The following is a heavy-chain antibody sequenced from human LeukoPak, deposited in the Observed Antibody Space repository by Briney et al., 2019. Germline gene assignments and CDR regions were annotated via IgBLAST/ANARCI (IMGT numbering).Heavy chain of an antibody. Sequence: PGRSLRLSCAASGFTFSNYAMPWVRQAPGKGLEWVAVISYDGSNKYYADSVKGRFTISRDNSKNTLYLQMSSLRAEDTAVYYCARGNFDWLQISNWFDPWGQGTLVTVSS. CDR2: ISYDGSNK. CDR3: ARGNFDWLQISNWFDP. V-gene: IGHV3-30-3*01. D-gene: IGHD3-9*01. CDR1: GFTFSNYA. J-gene: IGHJ5*02.